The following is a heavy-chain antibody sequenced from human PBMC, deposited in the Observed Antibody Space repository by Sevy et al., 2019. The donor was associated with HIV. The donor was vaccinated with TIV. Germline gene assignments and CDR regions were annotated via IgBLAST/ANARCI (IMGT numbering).Heavy chain of an antibody. CDR2: ISYDGGNK. CDR1: GFTFSSYA. J-gene: IGHJ4*02. CDR3: ARDRNSGSRYYFDY. Sequence: GGSLRLSCAASGFTFSSYAMHWVRQAPGKGLEWVAVISYDGGNKYYADSVKGRFTISRDNSKNTLYLQMNSLRAEDTAVYYCARDRNSGSRYYFDYWGQGTLVTVSS. D-gene: IGHD2-15*01. V-gene: IGHV3-30-3*01.